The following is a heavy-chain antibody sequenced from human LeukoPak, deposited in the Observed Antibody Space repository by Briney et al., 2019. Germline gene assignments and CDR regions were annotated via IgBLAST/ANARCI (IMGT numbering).Heavy chain of an antibody. CDR2: IKSKTDGGTT. CDR3: TTKVRGVVLFDY. Sequence: GGSLRLSCAASGFTVSSNYMSWVRQAPGKGLEWVGRIKSKTDGGTTDYAAPVKGRFTISRDDSKNTLYLQMNSLKTEDTAVYYCTTKVRGVVLFDYWGQGTLVTVSS. V-gene: IGHV3-15*01. J-gene: IGHJ4*02. CDR1: GFTVSSNY. D-gene: IGHD3-10*01.